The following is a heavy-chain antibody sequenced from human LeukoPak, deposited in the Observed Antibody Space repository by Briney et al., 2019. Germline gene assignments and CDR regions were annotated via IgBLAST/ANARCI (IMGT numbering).Heavy chain of an antibody. D-gene: IGHD2-2*01. Sequence: ASVKVSCKASGGTFSTYAISWVRQAPGQGLEWMGGIIPTFGTAKYAQKFQGRVTITADESTSTAYMELISLRSEDTAVYYCSRDRRSRYCSSSRCYLGCFDPRGQGTLVTVSS. CDR3: SRDRRSRYCSSSRCYLGCFDP. J-gene: IGHJ5*02. CDR2: IIPTFGTA. CDR1: GGTFSTYA. V-gene: IGHV1-69*13.